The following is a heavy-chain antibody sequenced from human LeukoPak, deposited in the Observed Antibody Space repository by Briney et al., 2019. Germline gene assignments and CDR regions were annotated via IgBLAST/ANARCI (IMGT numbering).Heavy chain of an antibody. D-gene: IGHD1-1*01. CDR3: ARDLRYNWNDVGFDY. CDR1: GFTFSSYG. Sequence: GGSLRLSCAAPGFTFSSYGMHWVRQAPGKGLEWVAVIWYDGSNKYYADSVKGRFTISRDNSKNTLYLQMNSLRAEDTAVYYCARDLRYNWNDVGFDYWGQGTLVTVSS. J-gene: IGHJ4*02. V-gene: IGHV3-33*01. CDR2: IWYDGSNK.